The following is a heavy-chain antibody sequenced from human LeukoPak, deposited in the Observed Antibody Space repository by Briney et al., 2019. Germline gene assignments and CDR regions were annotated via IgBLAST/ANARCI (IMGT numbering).Heavy chain of an antibody. V-gene: IGHV1-46*01. Sequence: GASVKVSCKXSGYTFTSYYMHWVRQAPGQGLEWMGRINPSGGSTSYAQKFQGRVTMTRDTSTSTVYMELSSLRSEDTAVYYCARDGWENDFWSRGAFDIWGQGTMVTVSS. D-gene: IGHD3-3*01. J-gene: IGHJ3*02. CDR1: GYTFTSYY. CDR3: ARDGWENDFWSRGAFDI. CDR2: INPSGGST.